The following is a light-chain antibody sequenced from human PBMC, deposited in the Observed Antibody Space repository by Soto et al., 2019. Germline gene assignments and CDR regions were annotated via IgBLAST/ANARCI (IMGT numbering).Light chain of an antibody. CDR3: QQYGSFPLT. Sequence: EIVLTQSPGTLSLSPGERATLSCRASQSVSSSYLAWYQQKPGQAPRLLIYGASSRATGIPDRFSGSGSGTDFTLTISRLEPEDFAVYYCQQYGSFPLTFGRGTKVEIK. V-gene: IGKV3-20*01. CDR2: GAS. J-gene: IGKJ4*01. CDR1: QSVSSSY.